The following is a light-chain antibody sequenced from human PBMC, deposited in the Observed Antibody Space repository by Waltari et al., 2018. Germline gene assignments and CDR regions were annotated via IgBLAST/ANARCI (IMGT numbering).Light chain of an antibody. Sequence: ATLSCRARQSVGRTLAWYQQRPGQAPRLLIYDASTRATGIPDRFSGSGSGTDFSLTISRLEPEDFAVYYCQKYGTRPATFGQGTKVEVK. J-gene: IGKJ1*01. CDR1: QSVGRT. V-gene: IGKV3-20*01. CDR3: QKYGTRPAT. CDR2: DAS.